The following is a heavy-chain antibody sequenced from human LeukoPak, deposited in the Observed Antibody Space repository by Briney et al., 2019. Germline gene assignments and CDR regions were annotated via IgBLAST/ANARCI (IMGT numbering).Heavy chain of an antibody. V-gene: IGHV1-2*02. CDR3: ARLNADYYASSGYYLDS. J-gene: IGHJ4*02. D-gene: IGHD3-22*01. Sequence: ASAKVSCKASGYTFTSYDINWVRQATGQGLEWMGWINPNSGATNYAQKFQGRVTMTRDTSITTAYMELSRMRSDDTAVYYCARLNADYYASSGYYLDSWGQGTPVTVSS. CDR1: GYTFTSYD. CDR2: INPNSGAT.